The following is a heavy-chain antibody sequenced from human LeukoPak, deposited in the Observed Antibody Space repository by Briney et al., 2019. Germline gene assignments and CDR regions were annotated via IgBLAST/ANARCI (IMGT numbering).Heavy chain of an antibody. CDR1: GFTFSSYA. D-gene: IGHD3-10*01. CDR3: AKSNGYGLVDI. CDR2: IFYSGST. J-gene: IGHJ3*02. Sequence: GSLRLSCAASGFTFSSYAMGWVRQPPGKGLEWIGNIFYSGSTYYSPSLRSRVTISLDTSRNQFSLKLNSVTAADTAVYCCAKSNGYGLVDIWGQGTMVTVSS. V-gene: IGHV4-38-2*01.